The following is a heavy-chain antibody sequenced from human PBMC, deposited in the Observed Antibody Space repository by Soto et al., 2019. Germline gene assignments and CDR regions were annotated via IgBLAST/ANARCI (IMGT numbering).Heavy chain of an antibody. V-gene: IGHV3-7*02. Sequence: GESLKISCAASGFTFSNSWMDWVRQAPGKGLEWVANIKADGSEKYYVDSVKGRFTISRDNAKNSLYLQMNSLRAEDTAVYYCAGGEVAATADVLDLWGQGTMVTVSS. D-gene: IGHD2-15*01. CDR3: AGGEVAATADVLDL. J-gene: IGHJ3*01. CDR2: IKADGSEK. CDR1: GFTFSNSW.